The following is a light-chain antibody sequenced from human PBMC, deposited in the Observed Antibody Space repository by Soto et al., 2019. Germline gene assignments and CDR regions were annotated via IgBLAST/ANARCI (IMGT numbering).Light chain of an antibody. CDR3: QQRRNWPLT. V-gene: IGKV3-11*01. Sequence: DIVLTHYPATLSLSPGERASLSCRASQSVDGYLAWYQQKPGQPPRLLFYDASNRATGIPARFSAFGSGTDFTLTISALEPEDFAVYYCQQRRNWPLTFGGGTKVEMK. J-gene: IGKJ4*01. CDR1: QSVDGY. CDR2: DAS.